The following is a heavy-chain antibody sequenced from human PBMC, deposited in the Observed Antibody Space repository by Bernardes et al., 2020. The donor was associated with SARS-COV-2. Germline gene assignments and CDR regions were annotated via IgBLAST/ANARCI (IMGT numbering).Heavy chain of an antibody. CDR3: ARDGSSSSGQAIDY. CDR1: GYTFTGYY. V-gene: IGHV1-2*02. J-gene: IGHJ4*02. CDR2: INPNSSST. D-gene: IGHD6-6*01. Sequence: ASVKVSCKASGYTFTGYYIHWVRQAPGQGLEWMGWINPNSSSTNYAQKFQGRVTMTRDTSINTAYMELSRLRSDDTAMYYCARDGSSSSGQAIDYWGQGTLVTVSS.